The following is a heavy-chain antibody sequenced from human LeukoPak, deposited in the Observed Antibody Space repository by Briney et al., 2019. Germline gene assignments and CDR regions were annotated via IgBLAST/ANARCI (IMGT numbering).Heavy chain of an antibody. V-gene: IGHV1-18*01. CDR2: ISTYNGNT. Sequence: GASVKVSCKASGYTFTTFGISWVRQAPGQGLEWMAWISTYNGNTKYSRMLQGRVTMTTDTSTSTAYMELRSLSSDDSAVYYCARDYCDRTRCYGPDYRGQGTLVTVSS. CDR3: ARDYCDRTRCYGPDY. CDR1: GYTFTTFG. D-gene: IGHD2-2*01. J-gene: IGHJ4*02.